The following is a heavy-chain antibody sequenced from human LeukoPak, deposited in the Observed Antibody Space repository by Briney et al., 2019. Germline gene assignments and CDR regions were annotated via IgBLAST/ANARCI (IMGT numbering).Heavy chain of an antibody. CDR1: GYSFASYW. V-gene: IGHV5-51*01. D-gene: IGHD3-22*01. J-gene: IGHJ5*02. CDR3: ARNSPDSSGYLNWFDP. Sequence: GESLKISCKGSGYSFASYWIGWVRQMPGKGLEWMGIIYPGDSDTRYSPSFQGQVTISADKSISTAYLQWSSLKASDTAMYYCARNSPDSSGYLNWFDPWGQGTLVTVSS. CDR2: IYPGDSDT.